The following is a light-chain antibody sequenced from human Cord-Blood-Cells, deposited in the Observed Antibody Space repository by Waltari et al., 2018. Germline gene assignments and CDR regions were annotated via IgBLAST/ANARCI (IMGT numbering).Light chain of an antibody. CDR3: SSYAGSNNFKV. CDR2: EVS. V-gene: IGLV2-8*01. CDR1: SSDVGGYNY. J-gene: IGLJ2*01. Sequence: QSALTQPPSASGSPGQPVTISCTGTSSDVGGYNYVSWYQKHPGKAPKLMIYEVSKRPSGVPDRFSGSKSGNTASLTVSGLQAEDEADYYCSSYAGSNNFKVFGGGTKLTVL.